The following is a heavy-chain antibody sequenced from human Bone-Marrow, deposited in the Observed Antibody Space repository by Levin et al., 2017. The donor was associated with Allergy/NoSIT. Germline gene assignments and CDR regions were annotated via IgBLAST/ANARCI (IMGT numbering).Heavy chain of an antibody. CDR1: GFTFSNAW. CDR3: TTDFSVRSYCSGGSCYSDADYFDY. D-gene: IGHD2-15*01. V-gene: IGHV3-15*01. J-gene: IGHJ4*02. Sequence: LSLTCAASGFTFSNAWMSWVRQAPGKGLEWVGRIKSKTDGGTTDYAAPVKGRFTISRDDSKNTLYLQMNSLKTEDTAVYYCTTDFSVRSYCSGGSCYSDADYFDYWGQGTLVTVSS. CDR2: IKSKTDGGTT.